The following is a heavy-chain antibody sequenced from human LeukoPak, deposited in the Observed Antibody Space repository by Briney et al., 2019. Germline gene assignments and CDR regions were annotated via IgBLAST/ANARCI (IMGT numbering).Heavy chain of an antibody. CDR3: AKDRNTGSFRCEVDY. J-gene: IGHJ4*02. CDR1: GFTFSNYA. Sequence: QSGGSLRLSCAASGFTFSNYAMNWVRQAPGKGLEWVSSISGSGGSTKYADSVKGRFTISRDNSKNTLYLQMNSLRADDTAVYYCAKDRNTGSFRCEVDYWGQGTLVTVSS. V-gene: IGHV3-23*01. D-gene: IGHD1-26*01. CDR2: ISGSGGST.